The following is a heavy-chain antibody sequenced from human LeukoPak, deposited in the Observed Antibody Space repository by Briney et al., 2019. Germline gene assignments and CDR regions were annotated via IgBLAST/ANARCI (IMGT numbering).Heavy chain of an antibody. D-gene: IGHD5-24*01. CDR3: AAAASRDGYSYFDY. V-gene: IGHV1-2*02. CDR1: GYTFTGYF. CDR2: INPNSGGT. J-gene: IGHJ4*02. Sequence: ASVKVSCKASGYTFTGYFMHWVRQAPGQGLEWMGWINPNSGGTNYAQKFQGRVTMTRDTSTSTVYMELSSLRSEDTAVYYCAAAASRDGYSYFDYWGQGTLVTVSS.